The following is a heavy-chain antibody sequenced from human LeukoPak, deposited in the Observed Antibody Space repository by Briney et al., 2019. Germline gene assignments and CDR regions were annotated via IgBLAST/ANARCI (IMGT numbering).Heavy chain of an antibody. D-gene: IGHD3-22*01. CDR2: MNPNSGNS. CDR1: GYTFTSYD. J-gene: IGHJ4*02. Sequence: GASVKVSCKASGYTFTSYDVNWVRQATGQGLEWMGWMNPNSGNSGYAQKFQGRVTMTRNTSINTAYLELSSLKSEDAAVYYCARGAREVVVIITKYDVDYRGQGTLVTVSS. CDR3: ARGAREVVVIITKYDVDY. V-gene: IGHV1-8*01.